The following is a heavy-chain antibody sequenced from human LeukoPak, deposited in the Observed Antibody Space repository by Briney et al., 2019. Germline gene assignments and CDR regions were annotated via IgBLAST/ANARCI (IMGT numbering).Heavy chain of an antibody. CDR2: INHSGST. Sequence: SETLSLTCAVYGGSFSGYYWSWIRQPPGKGLEWIGEINHSGSTNYNPSLKSRVTIPVDTSKNQFSLKLSSVTAADTAVYYCTVPAAVGFYFDYWGQGTLVTVSS. D-gene: IGHD2-2*01. CDR3: TVPAAVGFYFDY. J-gene: IGHJ4*02. CDR1: GGSFSGYY. V-gene: IGHV4-34*01.